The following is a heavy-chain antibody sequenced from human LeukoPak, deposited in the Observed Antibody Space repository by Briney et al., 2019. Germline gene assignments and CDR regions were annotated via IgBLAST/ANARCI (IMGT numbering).Heavy chain of an antibody. J-gene: IGHJ5*02. D-gene: IGHD2-15*01. CDR2: VYYNGTT. Sequence: PSETLSLTCTVSGDSISYYYWAWIRQPPGKRLEWIGYVYYNGTTNYSPSLKSRVTLSVDTSKSQFSLKLNSVTAADTAVYYCARGNFAGTPWFDPWGQGTLITVSS. V-gene: IGHV4-59*01. CDR1: GDSISYYY. CDR3: ARGNFAGTPWFDP.